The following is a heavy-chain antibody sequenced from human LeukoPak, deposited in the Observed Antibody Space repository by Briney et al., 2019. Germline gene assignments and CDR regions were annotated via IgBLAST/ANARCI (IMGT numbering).Heavy chain of an antibody. J-gene: IGHJ4*02. V-gene: IGHV1-2*02. CDR2: INPSSGGT. CDR3: ARDVGEYCSSVSCYASDY. CDR1: GYTFTGYY. Sequence: GASVKVSCKASGYTFTGYYTHWVRQAPGQGPEWTGWINPSSGGTNYAQKFQGRVTMTRDTSISTAYMELSRLRSDDTAIYYCARDVGEYCSSVSCYASDYWGQGTLVTVSS. D-gene: IGHD2-2*01.